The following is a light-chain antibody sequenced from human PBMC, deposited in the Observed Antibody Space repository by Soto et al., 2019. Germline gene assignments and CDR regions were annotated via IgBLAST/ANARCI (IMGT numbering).Light chain of an antibody. CDR3: QQYGYSLDTDRWT. V-gene: IGKV3-20*01. J-gene: IGKJ1*01. CDR2: GAS. Sequence: EIVLTQSPGTLSLSPGERATLSCRASQSVSSNCLAWYQQRPGQAPRLLIYGASNRATGIPDRFSGGGFGTDFTLTISRLEPEDFAVYYCQQYGYSLDTDRWTFGRGTKVELK. CDR1: QSVSSNC.